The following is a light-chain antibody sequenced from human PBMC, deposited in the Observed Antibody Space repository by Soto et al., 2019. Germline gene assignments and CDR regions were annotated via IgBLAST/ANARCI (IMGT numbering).Light chain of an antibody. CDR3: QNYHKAPFT. CDR2: ASS. J-gene: IGKJ3*01. CDR1: EGICVY. V-gene: IGKV1-27*01. Sequence: DIQMTQSPCALSASVGDRVNTTCRASEGICVYLAWYEQRPGKAPILLIYASSILQSGIPPRFSGTRSDTEFTLAISSLRPDDVATYYCQNYHKAPFTFGPGTKVDIK.